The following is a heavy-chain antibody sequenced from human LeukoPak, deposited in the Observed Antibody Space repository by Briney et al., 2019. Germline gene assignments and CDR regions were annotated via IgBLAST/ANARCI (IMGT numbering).Heavy chain of an antibody. CDR2: INPNSGDT. CDR3: ARWMTTVITPDY. CDR1: GYTFNGYY. J-gene: IGHJ4*02. V-gene: IGHV1-2*02. Sequence: GASVNVSCKASGYTFNGYYLHWVRQAPGQGLEWMGLINPNSGDTNYAQKFQGRVTMTRDTSISTAYMELSRLRSDDTAVYYCARWMTTVITPDYWGQGTLVTVSS. D-gene: IGHD4-11*01.